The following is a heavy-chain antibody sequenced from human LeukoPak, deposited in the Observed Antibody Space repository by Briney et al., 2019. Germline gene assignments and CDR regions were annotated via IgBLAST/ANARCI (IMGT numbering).Heavy chain of an antibody. D-gene: IGHD4-23*01. V-gene: IGHV3-23*01. J-gene: IGHJ3*02. Sequence: GGSLRLSCAASEFTFSIYAVSWVRQAPGKGLEWVSAISGSGGITYYADSVKGRFTISRDNSKNTLYLQMNSLRAEDTALYYCARAVRPLLGGFVIWGQGTMVTVSS. CDR1: EFTFSIYA. CDR2: ISGSGGIT. CDR3: ARAVRPLLGGFVI.